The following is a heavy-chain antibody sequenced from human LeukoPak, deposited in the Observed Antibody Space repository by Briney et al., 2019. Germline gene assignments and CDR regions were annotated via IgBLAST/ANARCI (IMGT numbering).Heavy chain of an antibody. CDR3: ARGGDRTYYFDY. CDR1: GYTFTSYD. J-gene: IGHJ4*02. Sequence: GASVKVSCKASGYTFTSYDINWVRQATGQGLEWMGWMNPNSGNTNYAQKLQGRVTMTTDTSTSTAYMELRSLRSDDTAVYYCARGGDRTYYFDYWGQGTLVTVSS. V-gene: IGHV1-8*01. D-gene: IGHD2-21*02. CDR2: MNPNSGNT.